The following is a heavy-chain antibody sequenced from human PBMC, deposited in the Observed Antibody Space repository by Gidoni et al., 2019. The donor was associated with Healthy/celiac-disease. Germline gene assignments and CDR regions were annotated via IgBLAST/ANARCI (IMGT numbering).Heavy chain of an antibody. J-gene: IGHJ4*02. CDR1: GFTFSGSA. CDR3: TRLAWGGSYSYFDY. D-gene: IGHD1-26*01. Sequence: EVQLVESGGGLVQPGGSLKLPCAASGFTFSGSAMHWVRQASGKGLEWVGRIRSKANSYATAYAASVKGRFTISRDDSKNTAYLQMNSLKTEDTAVYYCTRLAWGGSYSYFDYWGQGTLVTVSS. V-gene: IGHV3-73*02. CDR2: IRSKANSYAT.